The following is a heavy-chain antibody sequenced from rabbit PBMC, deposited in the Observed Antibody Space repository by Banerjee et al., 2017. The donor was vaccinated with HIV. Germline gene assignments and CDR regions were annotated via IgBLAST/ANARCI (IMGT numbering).Heavy chain of an antibody. CDR3: ASYCTDGYCFNF. D-gene: IGHD6-1*01. Sequence: QSLEESGGDLVKPGASLTLTCTASGFSFSSSYYMCWVRRAPGKGGLLIACIYDSSSYTWCAGWGKGRFTTTKTTSTTVTLQMTSLTVADADTYFCASYCTDGYCFNFGVPGTRVSVS. V-gene: IGHV1S40*01. CDR2: IYDSSSYT. CDR1: GFSFSSSYY. J-gene: IGHJ6*01.